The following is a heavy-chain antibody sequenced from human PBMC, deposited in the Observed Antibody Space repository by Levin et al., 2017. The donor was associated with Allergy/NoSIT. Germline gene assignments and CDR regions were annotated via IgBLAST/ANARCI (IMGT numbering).Heavy chain of an antibody. CDR1: GFTFSNYS. D-gene: IGHD2-21*02. Sequence: ETLSLTCAASGFTFSNYSMNWVRQAPGKGLEWISYISSSGDIIYYPDSVKGRFTISRDNAKNSLYLQMNSLRAEDTAVYYCARLSVTDPNWFDPWGQGTLVTVSS. CDR3: ARLSVTDPNWFDP. J-gene: IGHJ5*02. V-gene: IGHV3-48*01. CDR2: ISSSGDII.